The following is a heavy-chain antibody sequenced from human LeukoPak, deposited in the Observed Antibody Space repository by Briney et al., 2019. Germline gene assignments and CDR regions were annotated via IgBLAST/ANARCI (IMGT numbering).Heavy chain of an antibody. CDR3: ARDPRMGYYDSSGLYFQH. V-gene: IGHV1-69*13. CDR1: GGTFSSYA. Sequence: ASVKVSCKASGGTFSSYAISWVRQAPGQGLEWMGGIISIFGTANYAQKFQGRVTITADESTSTAYMELSSLRSEDTAVYYCARDPRMGYYDSSGLYFQHWGQGTLVTVSS. J-gene: IGHJ1*01. CDR2: IISIFGTA. D-gene: IGHD3-22*01.